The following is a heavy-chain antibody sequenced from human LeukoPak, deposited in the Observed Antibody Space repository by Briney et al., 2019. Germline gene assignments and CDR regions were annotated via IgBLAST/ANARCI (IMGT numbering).Heavy chain of an antibody. CDR2: IYPADSDT. D-gene: IGHD1-1*01. J-gene: IGHJ4*02. CDR1: GYTFTTYW. Sequence: GESLKISCKVSGYTFTTYWIGWVRQMPGKGLEWMGIIYPADSDTRYSPSFEGQVTISVDKSISTAYLQWSSLKASDTAIYYCAGRGTGTTLAFDYWGQGTLVTVSS. CDR3: AGRGTGTTLAFDY. V-gene: IGHV5-51*01.